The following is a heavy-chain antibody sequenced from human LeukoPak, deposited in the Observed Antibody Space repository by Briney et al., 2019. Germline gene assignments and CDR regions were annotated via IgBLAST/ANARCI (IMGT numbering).Heavy chain of an antibody. CDR3: ARGAAAANDY. D-gene: IGHD6-13*01. Sequence: GGCLRLSCAASGFTFSSYWMHWVRQAPGKGLVWVSNINSAESSTNYADSVKGRFTISRDNAKSTLYLQMNSLRPEDTAVYYCARGAAAANDYWGQGTLVTVSS. J-gene: IGHJ4*02. CDR1: GFTFSSYW. V-gene: IGHV3-74*01. CDR2: INSAESST.